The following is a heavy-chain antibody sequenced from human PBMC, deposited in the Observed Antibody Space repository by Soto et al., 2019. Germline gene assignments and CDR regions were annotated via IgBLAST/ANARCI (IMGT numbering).Heavy chain of an antibody. D-gene: IGHD3-22*01. J-gene: IGHJ3*02. CDR3: ARDEHYYDSSGYAHDAFDI. Sequence: SETLSLTCDVYGGSFSGYIWTWIRQTPGKGLQWIGQINHSGSANYNPSLKSRVTISVHTSNSQFSLELSSVTAADTAVYYCARDEHYYDSSGYAHDAFDIWGQGTMVX. V-gene: IGHV4-34*01. CDR1: GGSFSGYI. CDR2: INHSGSA.